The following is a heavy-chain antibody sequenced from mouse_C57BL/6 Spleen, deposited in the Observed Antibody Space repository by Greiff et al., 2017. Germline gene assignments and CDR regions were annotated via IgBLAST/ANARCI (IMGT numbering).Heavy chain of an antibody. Sequence: VHVKQSVAELVRPGASVKLSCTASGFNIKNTYMHWVKQRPEQGLEWIGRIDPANGNTKYAPKFQGKATITADTSSNTAYLQLSSLTSEDTAIYYCARVPYYYCSSYGYFDVWGTGTTVTVSS. V-gene: IGHV14-3*01. D-gene: IGHD1-1*01. CDR3: ARVPYYYCSSYGYFDV. CDR2: IDPANGNT. CDR1: GFNIKNTY. J-gene: IGHJ1*03.